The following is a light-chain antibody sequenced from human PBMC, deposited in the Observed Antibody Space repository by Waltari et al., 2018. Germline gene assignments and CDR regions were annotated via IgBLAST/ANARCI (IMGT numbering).Light chain of an antibody. Sequence: QSALTQPASVSGSPGQSITISCTGTSSDIGTYNYVSWYQQRPGQAPKLMIYDVNNRPSGVSSRFSGSKSGNTAYLTISGLQSEDEAEYYCSSYRSSVIYVFGTGTKVTVL. CDR2: DVN. CDR3: SSYRSSVIYV. V-gene: IGLV2-14*01. CDR1: SSDIGTYNY. J-gene: IGLJ1*01.